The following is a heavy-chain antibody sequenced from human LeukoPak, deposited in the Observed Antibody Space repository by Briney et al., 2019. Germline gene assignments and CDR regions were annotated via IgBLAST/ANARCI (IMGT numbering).Heavy chain of an antibody. D-gene: IGHD2-21*01. V-gene: IGHV4-30-4*08. J-gene: IGHJ5*02. CDR3: ARDGAYRGGDCYPGFDP. Sequence: SETLSLTCTVSGGSISSGDYYWSWIRQPPGKGLEWIGYIYYSGSTYYNPSLKSRVTISVDTSKNQFSLKLSSVTAADTAVYYCARDGAYRGGDCYPGFDPWGQGTLVTVSS. CDR2: IYYSGST. CDR1: GGSISSGDYY.